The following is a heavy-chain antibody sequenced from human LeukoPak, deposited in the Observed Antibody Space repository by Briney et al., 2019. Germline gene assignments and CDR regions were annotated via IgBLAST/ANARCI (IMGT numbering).Heavy chain of an antibody. J-gene: IGHJ6*02. Sequence: ASVKVSCKASGYTFTSYAMNWVRQAPGQGLEWMGWINTNTGNPTYAQGFTGRFVFSLDTSVSTAYLQISSLKAEDTAVYYCAGDDCSGGSCYPSYYYYYYGMDVWGQGTTVTVSS. CDR2: INTNTGNP. CDR3: AGDDCSGGSCYPSYYYYYYGMDV. D-gene: IGHD2-15*01. CDR1: GYTFTSYA. V-gene: IGHV7-4-1*02.